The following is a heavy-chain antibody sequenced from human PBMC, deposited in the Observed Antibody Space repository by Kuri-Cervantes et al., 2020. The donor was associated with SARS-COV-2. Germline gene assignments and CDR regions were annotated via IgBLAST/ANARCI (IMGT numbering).Heavy chain of an antibody. CDR1: GGSISSYY. CDR2: IYYSGST. CDR3: ARNVLTGYQDYYYYMDV. V-gene: IGHV4-59*01. Sequence: SETLSLTCTVSGGSISSYYWSWIRQPPGKGLEWIGYIYYSGSTNYNPSLKSRVTISVDTSTNQFSLKLSSVTAADTAVYYCARNVLTGYQDYYYYMDVWGKGTTVTVSS. J-gene: IGHJ6*03. D-gene: IGHD3-9*01.